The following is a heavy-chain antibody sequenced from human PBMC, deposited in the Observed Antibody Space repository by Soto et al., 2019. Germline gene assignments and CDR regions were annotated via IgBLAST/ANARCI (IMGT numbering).Heavy chain of an antibody. Sequence: PSETLSLTCNVSGGSISNYGWTWVRQSPEKGLEWIGYMYYNGNINYNPSLKSRVTISIDTSKNPFSLTLKSVTAADTAVYYCASGGNWFDPWGQGVLVTVS. V-gene: IGHV4-59*01. CDR3: ASGGNWFDP. J-gene: IGHJ5*02. D-gene: IGHD3-16*01. CDR2: MYYNGNI. CDR1: GGSISNYG.